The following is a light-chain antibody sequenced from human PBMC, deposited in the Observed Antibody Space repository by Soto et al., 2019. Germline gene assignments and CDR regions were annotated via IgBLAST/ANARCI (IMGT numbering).Light chain of an antibody. CDR3: QQCGSSLT. Sequence: EIVLTQSPATLSLSPGERATLSCRASQSVSSYLAWYQQKPGQAPRLLIYGASSRATGIPDRFSGSGSGTDFTLTISRLEPEDFAVYYCQQCGSSLTFGGGTKVDIK. V-gene: IGKV3-20*01. J-gene: IGKJ4*01. CDR1: QSVSSY. CDR2: GAS.